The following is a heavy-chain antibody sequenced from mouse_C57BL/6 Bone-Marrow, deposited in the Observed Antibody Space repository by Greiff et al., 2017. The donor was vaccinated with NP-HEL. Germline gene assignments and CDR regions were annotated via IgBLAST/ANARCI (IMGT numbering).Heavy chain of an antibody. D-gene: IGHD1-1*01. CDR3: TKEVLLRY. CDR1: GFNIKDDY. V-gene: IGHV14-4*01. J-gene: IGHJ2*01. Sequence: EVQLQQSGAELVKPGASVKLSCTASGFNIKDDYMHWVKQRPEQGLEWIGWIDPENGDTEYASKFQGKATITADTSSNTAYLQLSSLTSEDTAVYYCTKEVLLRYWGQGTTLTVSS. CDR2: IDPENGDT.